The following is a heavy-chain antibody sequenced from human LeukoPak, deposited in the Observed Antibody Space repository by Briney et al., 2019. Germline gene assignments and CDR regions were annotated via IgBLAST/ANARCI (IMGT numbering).Heavy chain of an antibody. Sequence: SETLSLTCTVSGGSISSGGYYWSWIRQHPGKGLEWIGYIYYSGSTYYNPSLKSRVTISVDTSKNQFSLKLSSVTAVDTAVYYCARDRADSSTIDYWGQGTLVTVSS. CDR3: ARDRADSSTIDY. CDR2: IYYSGST. V-gene: IGHV4-31*03. D-gene: IGHD1-26*01. J-gene: IGHJ4*02. CDR1: GGSISSGGYY.